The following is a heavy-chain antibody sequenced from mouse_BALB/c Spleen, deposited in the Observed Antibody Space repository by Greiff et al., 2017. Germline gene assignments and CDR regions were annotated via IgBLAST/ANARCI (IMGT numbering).Heavy chain of an antibody. Sequence: VQLQQPGAELVKPGASVKLSCKASGYTFTSYWMHWVKQRPGQGLEWIGEIDPSDSYTNYNQKFKGKATLTVDKSSSTAYMQLSSLTSEDSAVYYCNYGSSYSYAMDYWGQGTSVTVSS. CDR1: GYTFTSYW. V-gene: IGHV1-69*02. J-gene: IGHJ4*01. CDR2: IDPSDSYT. D-gene: IGHD1-1*01. CDR3: NYGSSYSYAMDY.